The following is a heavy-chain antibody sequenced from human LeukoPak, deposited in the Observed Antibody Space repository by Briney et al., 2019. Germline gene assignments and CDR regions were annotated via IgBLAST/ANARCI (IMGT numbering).Heavy chain of an antibody. D-gene: IGHD5-24*01. J-gene: IGHJ3*02. CDR2: ISDSSTTI. Sequence: PGGSLRLSCAASGFTFSSYNMNWVRQAPGKGLEWGSYISDSSTTIYYADSVKGRFTISRDNAKNSLYLQMNSLRAEDTAVYYYARDRQMATIGDGDAFDIWGQGTMVTVSS. CDR3: ARDRQMATIGDGDAFDI. V-gene: IGHV3-48*01. CDR1: GFTFSSYN.